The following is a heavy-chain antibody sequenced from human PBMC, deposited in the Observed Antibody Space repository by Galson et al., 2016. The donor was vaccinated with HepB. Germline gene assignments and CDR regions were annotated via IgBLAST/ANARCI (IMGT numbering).Heavy chain of an antibody. D-gene: IGHD5-18*01. V-gene: IGHV3-30*18. CDR2: ISYAGSNK. CDR1: GFTFGDYG. J-gene: IGHJ4*02. CDR3: AKDIRSYGLFGRFDY. Sequence: SLRLSCAASGFTFGDYGMHWVRQAPGKGPEWVAVISYAGSNKYYADSVKGRFTISRDNSKNTLYLQMNSLRAEDTAVYYCAKDIRSYGLFGRFDYWGQGTLVTVSS.